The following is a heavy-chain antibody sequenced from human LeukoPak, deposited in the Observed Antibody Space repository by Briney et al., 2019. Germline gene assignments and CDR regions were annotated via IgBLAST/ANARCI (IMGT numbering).Heavy chain of an antibody. CDR2: IYCTGST. D-gene: IGHD6-13*01. CDR3: SQSGDSRRWSDAYYYYYMDV. V-gene: IGHV4-59*01. CDR1: GGSLSNYY. Sequence: SETLSLTCAVSGGSLSNYYWNWIRQPPGKRLEWVWYIYCTGSTNYNPSLKSRVTISVDNSKNRFSLMLTSVPAAATPVYYCSQSGDSRRWSDAYYYYYMDVWGKGATATVS. J-gene: IGHJ6*03.